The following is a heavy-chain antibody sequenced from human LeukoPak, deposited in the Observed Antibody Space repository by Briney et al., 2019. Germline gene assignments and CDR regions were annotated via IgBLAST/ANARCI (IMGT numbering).Heavy chain of an antibody. Sequence: KASETLSLTCAVYGGSFSGYYWSWIRQPPGKGLEWIGETNHSGSTNYNPSLKSRVTISVDTSKNQFSLKLSSVTAADTAVYYCARETVTTFMDVWGQGTTVTVSS. CDR1: GGSFSGYY. CDR2: TNHSGST. D-gene: IGHD4-11*01. V-gene: IGHV4-34*01. CDR3: ARETVTTFMDV. J-gene: IGHJ6*02.